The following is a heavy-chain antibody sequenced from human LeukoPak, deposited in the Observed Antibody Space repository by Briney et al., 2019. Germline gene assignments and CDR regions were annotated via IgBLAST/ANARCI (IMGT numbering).Heavy chain of an antibody. D-gene: IGHD6-13*01. CDR3: AGASSSSSWYRWGDYYGMDV. V-gene: IGHV4-59*01. Sequence: PSETLSLTCTVSGGSISSYYWSWIRQPPGKGLEWIGYIYYSGSTNYNPSLKSRVTISVDTSKNQFSLKLSSVTAADTAVYYCAGASSSSSWYRWGDYYGMDVWGQGTTVTVSS. J-gene: IGHJ6*02. CDR2: IYYSGST. CDR1: GGSISSYY.